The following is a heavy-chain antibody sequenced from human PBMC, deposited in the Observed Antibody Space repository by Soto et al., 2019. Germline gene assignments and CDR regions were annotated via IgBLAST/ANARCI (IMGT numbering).Heavy chain of an antibody. Sequence: LSLTCAVSGYSISSGFYWGWIRQPPGKGLEWIGSIYHSGNAYYSPSLRSRVTISVDTSKNQFSLKVNSATAADTAIYYCARHYSSSSGWFDPWGQGTLVTVSS. V-gene: IGHV4-38-2*01. CDR1: GYSISSGFY. CDR2: IYHSGNA. D-gene: IGHD6-6*01. J-gene: IGHJ5*02. CDR3: ARHYSSSSGWFDP.